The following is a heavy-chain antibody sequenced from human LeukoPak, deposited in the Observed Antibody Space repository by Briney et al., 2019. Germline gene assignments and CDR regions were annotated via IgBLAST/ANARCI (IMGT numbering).Heavy chain of an antibody. CDR2: IYDTGYA. D-gene: IGHD2-2*01. Sequence: SETLSLTCIVSGGSISSNNYWHWIRQHPGKGLEWLGYIYDTGYAYYNPSLRSRLTISVDTSQNHFSLKLTSVTAADTAFYYCARDGGPPRSGCRSTSCYARWYFDPWARETLVTVP. V-gene: IGHV4-31*03. CDR3: ARDGGPPRSGCRSTSCYARWYFDP. J-gene: IGHJ5*02. CDR1: GGSISSNNY.